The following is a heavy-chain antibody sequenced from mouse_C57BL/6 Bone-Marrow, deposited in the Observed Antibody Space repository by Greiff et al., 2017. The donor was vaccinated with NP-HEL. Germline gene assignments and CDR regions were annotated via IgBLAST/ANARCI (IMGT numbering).Heavy chain of an antibody. V-gene: IGHV1-55*01. D-gene: IGHD1-1*01. J-gene: IGHJ2*01. CDR1: GYTFTSYW. Sequence: QVQLQQPGAELVKPGASVKMSCKASGYTFTSYWINWVKQRPGQGLEWIGDIYPGSGSTNYNEKFKGKATLTVDTSSSTAYMQLSSLTSEDSAVYYSGRWRGTTVVDRDYWGQGTTLTVTS. CDR2: IYPGSGST. CDR3: GRWRGTTVVDRDY.